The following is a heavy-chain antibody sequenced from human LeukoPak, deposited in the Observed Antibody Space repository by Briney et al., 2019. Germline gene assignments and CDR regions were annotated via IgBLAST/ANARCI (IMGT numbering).Heavy chain of an antibody. CDR1: GGSISSGSYY. Sequence: TSETLSLTCTVSGGSISSGSYYWSWIRQPAGKGLEWIGRIYTSGSTNYNPSLKSRVTISVDTSKNQFSLKLSSVTAADTAVYYCARSPLYYDSSGYHGRDYWGQGTLVTVSS. CDR2: IYTSGST. D-gene: IGHD3-22*01. CDR3: ARSPLYYDSSGYHGRDY. V-gene: IGHV4-61*02. J-gene: IGHJ4*02.